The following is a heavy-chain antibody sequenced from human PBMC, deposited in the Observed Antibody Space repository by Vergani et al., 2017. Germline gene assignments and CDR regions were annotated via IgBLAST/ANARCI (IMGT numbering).Heavy chain of an antibody. J-gene: IGHJ4*02. Sequence: EVQLLESGGGMVQPGGSLRLSCAASGFTFSSYAMSWVRPAPGKGLEWVSAISGSGGSTYYADSVKGRFTISRDNSKNTLSLQMNSPRAEYTAVYYCAKASTPTMVLGELPMGYWGQGTLVTVSS. CDR3: AKASTPTMVLGELPMGY. V-gene: IGHV3-23*01. CDR2: ISGSGGST. CDR1: GFTFSSYA. D-gene: IGHD3-16*01.